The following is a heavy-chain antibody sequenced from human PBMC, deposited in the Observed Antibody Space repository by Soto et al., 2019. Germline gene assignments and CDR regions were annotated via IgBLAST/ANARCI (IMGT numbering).Heavy chain of an antibody. J-gene: IGHJ4*02. CDR1: GFTFSSYW. CDR3: ARGVLLRFLEWLPYYFDY. D-gene: IGHD3-3*01. V-gene: IGHV3-7*01. Sequence: GGSLRLSCAASGFTFSSYWMXWVRQAPGKGLEWVAXIXQDGSETYYADSVKGRFTIDRDNARNSLYLQMNSLRAEDTAVYYCARGVLLRFLEWLPYYFDYWGQGTLVTVSS. CDR2: IXQDGSET.